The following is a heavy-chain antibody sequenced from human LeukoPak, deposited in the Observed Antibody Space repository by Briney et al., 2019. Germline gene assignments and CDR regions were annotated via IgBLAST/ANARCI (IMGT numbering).Heavy chain of an antibody. V-gene: IGHV3-30*18. J-gene: IGHJ4*02. CDR3: AKVAVVVAATPIDY. Sequence: PGRSLRLSCAASGFTFSSYGMHWVRQAPGKGLEWVAVISYDGSNKYYADSVRGRFTISRDNSKNTLYLQMNSLRAEDTAVYYCAKVAVVVAATPIDYWGQGTLVTVSS. CDR2: ISYDGSNK. D-gene: IGHD2-15*01. CDR1: GFTFSSYG.